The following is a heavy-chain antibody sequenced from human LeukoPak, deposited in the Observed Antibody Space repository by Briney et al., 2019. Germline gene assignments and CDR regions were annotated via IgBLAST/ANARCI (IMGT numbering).Heavy chain of an antibody. Sequence: SETLSLTCTVSGGSINTCFWSWIRQPPGKGLEWIGHIHYSGSTTYNPSLKSRVTISVGVSKNQFSLKLSSVTAADTAVYYCARHKTGGTYPLDYWGQGTLVTVSS. CDR3: ARHKTGGTYPLDY. D-gene: IGHD1-26*01. CDR2: IHYSGST. V-gene: IGHV4-59*08. J-gene: IGHJ4*02. CDR1: GGSINTCF.